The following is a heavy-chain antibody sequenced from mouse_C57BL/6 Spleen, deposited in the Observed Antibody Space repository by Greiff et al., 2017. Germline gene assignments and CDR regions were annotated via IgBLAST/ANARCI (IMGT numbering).Heavy chain of an antibody. CDR2: IYPGSGNT. CDR1: GYTFTDYY. Sequence: VQLQQSGAELVRPGASVKLSCKASGYTFTDYYINWVKQRPGQGLEWIARIYPGSGNTYYNEKFKGKATLTAEKSSSTAYMQLSSLTSEDSAVYFCARTADYYGSSPSAMDYWGQGTSVTVSS. D-gene: IGHD1-1*01. V-gene: IGHV1-76*01. CDR3: ARTADYYGSSPSAMDY. J-gene: IGHJ4*01.